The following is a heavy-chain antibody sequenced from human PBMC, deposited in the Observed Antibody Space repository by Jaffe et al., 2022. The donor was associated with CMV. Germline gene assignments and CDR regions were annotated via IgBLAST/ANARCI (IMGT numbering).Heavy chain of an antibody. CDR2: IWYDGSNK. V-gene: IGHV3-33*01. Sequence: QVQLVESGGGVVQPGRSLRLSCAASGFTFSSYGMHWVRQAPGKGLEWVAVIWYDGSNKYYADSVKGRFTISRDNSKNTLYLQMNSLRAEDTAVYYCARDGCSGGSCYSLLYYYGMDVWGQGTTVTVSS. J-gene: IGHJ6*02. CDR1: GFTFSSYG. D-gene: IGHD2-15*01. CDR3: ARDGCSGGSCYSLLYYYGMDV.